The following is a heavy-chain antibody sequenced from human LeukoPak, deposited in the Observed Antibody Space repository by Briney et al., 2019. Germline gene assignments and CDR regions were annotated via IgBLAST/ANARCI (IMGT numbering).Heavy chain of an antibody. CDR3: ARGTWLQLDY. V-gene: IGHV1-69*05. CDR2: IIPIFGTA. Sequence: PVKVSCRASGGTFSSYAISWVRQAPGQGLEWMGGIIPIFGTANYAQKFQGRVTITTDESTSTAYMELSSLRSEDTAVYYCARGTWLQLDYWGQGTLVTVSS. CDR1: GGTFSSYA. D-gene: IGHD5-24*01. J-gene: IGHJ4*02.